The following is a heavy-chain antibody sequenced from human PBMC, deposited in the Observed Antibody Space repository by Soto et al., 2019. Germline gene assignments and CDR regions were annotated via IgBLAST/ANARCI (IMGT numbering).Heavy chain of an antibody. J-gene: IGHJ4*02. Sequence: GGSLRLSCAASGFTFSSYAMSWVRQAPGKGLEWVSAISGSGGSTYYADSVKGWFTISRDNSKNTLYLQMNSLRAEDTAVYYCAKGPTVTRSYYFDYWGQGTLVTVSS. D-gene: IGHD4-17*01. V-gene: IGHV3-23*01. CDR3: AKGPTVTRSYYFDY. CDR2: ISGSGGST. CDR1: GFTFSSYA.